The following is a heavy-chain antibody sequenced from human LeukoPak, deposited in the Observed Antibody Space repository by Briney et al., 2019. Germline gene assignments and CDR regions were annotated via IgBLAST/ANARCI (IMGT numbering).Heavy chain of an antibody. CDR2: ISGSGGST. D-gene: IGHD1-26*01. CDR1: GFTFSSYA. CDR3: AKWWELLLGVFDM. Sequence: GGSLRLSCAAPGFTFSSYAMSWVRQAPGKGLEWVSAISGSGGSTYYADSVEGRFTISRDNSKNTLYLQMNSLRAEDTAVYYCAKWWELLLGVFDMWGQGTMVSVSS. J-gene: IGHJ3*02. V-gene: IGHV3-23*01.